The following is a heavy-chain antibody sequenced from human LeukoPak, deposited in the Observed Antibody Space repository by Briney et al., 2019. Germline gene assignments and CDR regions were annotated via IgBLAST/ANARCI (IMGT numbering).Heavy chain of an antibody. CDR1: GFAFSSFD. Sequence: GGSLRLSCAASGFAFSSFDMLWVRQSPRKGLEWVARILKNGDTDYGASVEGRYTISRENAKSYVYLQMNSLRDGDTAVYYCARDRFGERTFEKWGQGTMVTVSS. D-gene: IGHD3-10*01. CDR2: ILKNGDT. CDR3: ARDRFGERTFEK. J-gene: IGHJ3*02. V-gene: IGHV3-13*01.